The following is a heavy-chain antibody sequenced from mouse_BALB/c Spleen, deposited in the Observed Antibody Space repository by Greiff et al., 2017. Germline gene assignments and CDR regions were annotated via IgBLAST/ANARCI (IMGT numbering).Heavy chain of an antibody. CDR3: ARDPGSYYFDY. V-gene: IGHV3-6*02. CDR2: ISYDGSN. Sequence: EVKLQESGPGLVKPSQSLSLTCSVTGYSITSGYYWNWIRQFPGNKLEWMGYISYDGSNNYNPSLKNRISITRDTSKNQFFLKLNSVTTEDTATYYCARDPGSYYFDYWGQGTTLTVSS. J-gene: IGHJ2*01. CDR1: GYSITSGYY.